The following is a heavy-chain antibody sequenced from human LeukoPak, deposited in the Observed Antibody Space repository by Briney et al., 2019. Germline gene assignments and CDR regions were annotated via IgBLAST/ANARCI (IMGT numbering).Heavy chain of an antibody. D-gene: IGHD3-22*01. J-gene: IGHJ1*01. CDR3: ARDLYDSDGYPSFQH. CDR2: IYSDGST. V-gene: IGHV3-53*01. CDR1: GFTVSSNY. Sequence: GGSLRLSCAASGFTVSSNYMSWVRQAPGKGLEWVSVIYSDGSTYYADSVKGRFTISRDNSKNTLYLQMNSLRAEDTAVYYCARDLYDSDGYPSFQHWGQGTLVTVSS.